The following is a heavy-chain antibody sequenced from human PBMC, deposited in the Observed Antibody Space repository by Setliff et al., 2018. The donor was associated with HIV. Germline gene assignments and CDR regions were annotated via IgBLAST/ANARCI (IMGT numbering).Heavy chain of an antibody. V-gene: IGHV3-11*04. Sequence: GGSLRLSCAASGFTFSDYYMSWIRQAPGKGLEWVSYIRSGSGTVYYADSVRGRFTMSRDNAKNSLYLQMNSLRAEDTAVYYCARDWPGYGFDIWGQGTMVTVSS. CDR1: GFTFSDYY. CDR3: ARDWPGYGFDI. CDR2: IRSGSGTV. J-gene: IGHJ3*02. D-gene: IGHD7-27*01.